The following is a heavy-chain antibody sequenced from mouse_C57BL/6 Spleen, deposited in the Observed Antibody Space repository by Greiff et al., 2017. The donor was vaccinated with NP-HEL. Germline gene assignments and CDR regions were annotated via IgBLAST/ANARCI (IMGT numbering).Heavy chain of an antibody. CDR2: IDPSDSYT. V-gene: IGHV1-50*01. J-gene: IGHJ2*01. D-gene: IGHD2-2*01. Sequence: QVQLKQPGAELVKPGASVKLSCKASGYTFTSYWMQWVKQRPGQGLEWIGEIDPSDSYTNYNQKFKGKATLTVDTSSSTAYMQLSSLTSEDSAVYYCARGSTMVTTRDYWGQGTTLTVSS. CDR1: GYTFTSYW. CDR3: ARGSTMVTTRDY.